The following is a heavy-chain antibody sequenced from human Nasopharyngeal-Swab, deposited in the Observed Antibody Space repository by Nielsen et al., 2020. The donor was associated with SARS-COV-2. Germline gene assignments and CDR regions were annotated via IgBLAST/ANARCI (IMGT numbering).Heavy chain of an antibody. CDR1: GYTFTAYT. CDR2: ITAGNGKT. CDR3: AVYSFVHQDAFDI. Sequence: ASVKVSCKASGYTFTAYTMHWVRQAPGQSLEWMGWITAGNGKTKYSQNFQGRVTITTDTSATTAYMELRSLRSEDTAIYYCAVYSFVHQDAFDIWGQGTSVTVSS. D-gene: IGHD4-11*01. J-gene: IGHJ3*02. V-gene: IGHV1-3*01.